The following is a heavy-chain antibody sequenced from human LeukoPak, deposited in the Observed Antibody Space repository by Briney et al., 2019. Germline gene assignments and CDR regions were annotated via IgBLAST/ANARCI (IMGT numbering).Heavy chain of an antibody. Sequence: ASVKVSCKASGYTFTGYYMPWVRQAPGQGLEWMGWINPNSGGTNYAQKFQGWVTMTRDTSISTAYMELSRLRSDDTAVYYCARECDYSSGWYRPNWFDPWGQGTLVTVSS. CDR2: INPNSGGT. V-gene: IGHV1-2*04. D-gene: IGHD6-19*01. J-gene: IGHJ5*02. CDR3: ARECDYSSGWYRPNWFDP. CDR1: GYTFTGYY.